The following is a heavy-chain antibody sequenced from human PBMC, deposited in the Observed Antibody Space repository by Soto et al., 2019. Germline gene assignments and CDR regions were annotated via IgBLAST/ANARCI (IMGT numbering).Heavy chain of an antibody. D-gene: IGHD3-16*01. CDR2: INPSGGST. Sequence: QVQLVQSGAEVKKPGASVKVSCKASGYTFTSYYMHWVRRAPGQGLEWMGIINPSGGSTSYAQQFQSRVTMTRDTSTTTVYMELSSLRSEDTAVYYCARDHRRGGFDLWGRGTLVTVSS. CDR3: ARDHRRGGFDL. V-gene: IGHV1-46*01. J-gene: IGHJ2*01. CDR1: GYTFTSYY.